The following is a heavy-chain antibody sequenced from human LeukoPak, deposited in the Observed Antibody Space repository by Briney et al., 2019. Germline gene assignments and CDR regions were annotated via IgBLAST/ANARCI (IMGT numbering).Heavy chain of an antibody. Sequence: GGSLRLSSAASGFTFSSYSMNWVRQAPGKGLEWVSSISSSSSYIYYADSVRGRFTISRDNAKNSLYLQMNSLRAEDTAVYYCASSEYSSGWGPNWGQGTLVTVSS. J-gene: IGHJ4*02. V-gene: IGHV3-21*01. CDR3: ASSEYSSGWGPN. D-gene: IGHD6-19*01. CDR2: ISSSSSYI. CDR1: GFTFSSYS.